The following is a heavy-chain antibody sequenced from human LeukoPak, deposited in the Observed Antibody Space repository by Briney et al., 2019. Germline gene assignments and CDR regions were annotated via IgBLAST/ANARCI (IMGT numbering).Heavy chain of an antibody. V-gene: IGHV3-7*01. D-gene: IGHD2-21*02. Sequence: PGGSLRLSCAVSGFTFSNYWMTWVRQTPGQGLEWVANINEDGSVKYYLDSGKGRFTISRDNAKNSLYLQMNTLRADDTAVYYCARGGWYCGGDCYSSHFDYWGQGTLVTVSS. CDR2: INEDGSVK. CDR1: GFTFSNYW. CDR3: ARGGWYCGGDCYSSHFDY. J-gene: IGHJ4*02.